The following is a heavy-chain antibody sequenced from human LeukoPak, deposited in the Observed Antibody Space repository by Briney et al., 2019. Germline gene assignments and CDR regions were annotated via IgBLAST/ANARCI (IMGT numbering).Heavy chain of an antibody. CDR3: AKYGVDCSSTGCYPLYYMDV. J-gene: IGHJ6*03. Sequence: GALRLSCAASGITFGNFSMNWARQAPGEGLGGVASINGCGGITNYADSVKGRFTISRDNSKYTLFLQMNSLRAEDTAVYYCAKYGVDCSSTGCYPLYYMDVWGKGTTVTVSS. D-gene: IGHD2-2*01. CDR2: INGCGGIT. CDR1: GITFGNFS. V-gene: IGHV3-23*01.